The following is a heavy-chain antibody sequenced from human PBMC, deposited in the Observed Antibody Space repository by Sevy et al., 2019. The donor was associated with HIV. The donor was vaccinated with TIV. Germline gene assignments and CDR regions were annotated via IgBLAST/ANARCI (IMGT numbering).Heavy chain of an antibody. CDR1: GYTFTSYG. CDR2: ISAYNGNT. Sequence: ASVKVSCKASGYTFTSYGISWARQAPGQGLEWMGWISAYNGNTNYAQKLQGRVTMTTDTSTSTAYMELRSLRSDDTAVYYCATRDVDTAMVPFDYWGQGTLVTVSS. V-gene: IGHV1-18*01. D-gene: IGHD5-18*01. CDR3: ATRDVDTAMVPFDY. J-gene: IGHJ4*02.